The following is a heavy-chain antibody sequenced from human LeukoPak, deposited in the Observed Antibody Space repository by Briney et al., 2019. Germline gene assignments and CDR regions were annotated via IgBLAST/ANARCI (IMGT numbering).Heavy chain of an antibody. D-gene: IGHD3/OR15-3a*01. CDR2: VNPDTGNT. Sequence: ASVKVSCKAAGYSFTTFHINWVRQAPGQGPECMGWVNPDTGNTGFAQKFQGRVTITQNSSVTTVYMELSSLTSEDTAVYYCARRGLVAGIYDLVYGFDLWGQGTMVTVSS. V-gene: IGHV1-8*03. CDR1: GYSFTTFH. J-gene: IGHJ3*01. CDR3: ARRGLVAGIYDLVYGFDL.